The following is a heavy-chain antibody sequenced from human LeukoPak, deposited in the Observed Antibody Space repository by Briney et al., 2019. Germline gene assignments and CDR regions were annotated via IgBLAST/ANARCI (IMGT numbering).Heavy chain of an antibody. CDR1: GFTFSSYA. CDR2: ISGSGGST. CDR3: ATVRAIAAASWDYYYGMDV. J-gene: IGHJ6*02. Sequence: PGGSLRLSCAASGFTFSSYAMSWVRQAPGKGLEWVSAISGSGGSTYYADSVKGRFTISRDNSKNTLYLQMNSLRAEDTAVYYCATVRAIAAASWDYYYGMDVWGQGTTVTVSS. D-gene: IGHD6-13*01. V-gene: IGHV3-23*01.